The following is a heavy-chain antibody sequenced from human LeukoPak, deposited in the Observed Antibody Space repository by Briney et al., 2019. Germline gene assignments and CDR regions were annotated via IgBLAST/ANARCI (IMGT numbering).Heavy chain of an antibody. V-gene: IGHV3-48*01. Sequence: GGSLRLSCVASGFAFSSYAMTWVRQAPGKGLEWLSYISRSSSAIYYADSVRGRFIISRDNAKTSLYLQMTSLRAEDTAVYYCAREDYYDSKIDSFDIWGRGTLVSVSS. J-gene: IGHJ3*02. CDR3: AREDYYDSKIDSFDI. D-gene: IGHD3-22*01. CDR2: ISRSSSAI. CDR1: GFAFSSYA.